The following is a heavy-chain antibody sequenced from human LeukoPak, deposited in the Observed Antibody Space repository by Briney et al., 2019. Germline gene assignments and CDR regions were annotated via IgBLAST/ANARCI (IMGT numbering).Heavy chain of an antibody. D-gene: IGHD2-2*01. CDR2: IYHSGST. J-gene: IGHJ4*02. CDR1: GGSISSGAYS. V-gene: IGHV4-30-2*01. CDR3: ARRDVVVPAATKTYYFDY. Sequence: PSQTLSLTCAVSGGSISSGAYSWSWIRQPPGKGLEWIGYIYHSGSTYYNPSLKSRVTVSLDRSKNQFSLKLSSVTAADTAVYYCARRDVVVPAATKTYYFDYWGQGTLVTVSS.